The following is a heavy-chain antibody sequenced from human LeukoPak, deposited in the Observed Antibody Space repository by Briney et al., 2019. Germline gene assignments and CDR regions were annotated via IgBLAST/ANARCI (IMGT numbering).Heavy chain of an antibody. V-gene: IGHV4-30-4*01. CDR3: AGDLITMVRDGGFDP. CDR1: GGSISSGDYY. J-gene: IGHJ5*02. D-gene: IGHD3-10*01. Sequence: SQTLSLTCTVSGGSISSGDYYWSWIRQPPGKGLEWIGYIYYSGSTYYNPSLKSRVTISVDTSKNQFSLKLSSVTAADTAVYYCAGDLITMVRDGGFDPWGQGTLVTVSS. CDR2: IYYSGST.